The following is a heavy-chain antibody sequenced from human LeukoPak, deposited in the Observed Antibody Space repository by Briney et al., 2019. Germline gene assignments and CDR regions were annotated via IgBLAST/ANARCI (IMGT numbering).Heavy chain of an antibody. V-gene: IGHV3-21*01. Sequence: GGSLRLSCAASGFTFSTYSMNWVRQAPGKGLEWVSSISSNSRYIYYADSVKGRFTISRDNAKNSLYLQMNSLRAEDTAVYYCARDLSVAAAVHFDYWGQGTLVTVSS. J-gene: IGHJ4*02. D-gene: IGHD6-13*01. CDR3: ARDLSVAAAVHFDY. CDR1: GFTFSTYS. CDR2: ISSNSRYI.